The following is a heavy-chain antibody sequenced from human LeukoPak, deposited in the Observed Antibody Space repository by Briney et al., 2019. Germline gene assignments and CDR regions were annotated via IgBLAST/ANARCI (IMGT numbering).Heavy chain of an antibody. Sequence: PGGSLRLSCAASGFTFSSYGMHWVRQAPGKGLEWVSSISSSSSYIYYADSVKGRFTISRDNAKNSLYLQMNSLRAEDTAVYYCARAGSGYDSTFDYWGQGTLVTVSS. CDR1: GFTFSSYG. J-gene: IGHJ4*02. CDR2: ISSSSSYI. CDR3: ARAGSGYDSTFDY. D-gene: IGHD5-12*01. V-gene: IGHV3-21*01.